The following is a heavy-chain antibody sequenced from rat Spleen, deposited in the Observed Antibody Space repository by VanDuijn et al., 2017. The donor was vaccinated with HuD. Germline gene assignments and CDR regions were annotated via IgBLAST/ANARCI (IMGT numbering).Heavy chain of an antibody. J-gene: IGHJ4*01. V-gene: IGHV5-7*01. CDR3: GRAATDYLGVMDV. CDR2: ISYDGIST. D-gene: IGHD1-6*01. Sequence: EVQLVESGGGLVQPGRSLKLSCAASGFTFSNYGMAWVRQAPKKGLEWVATISYDGISTYYRDSVKGRFTISRDNAQNTLYLQMNKLGSEDTAIYYCGRAATDYLGVMDVWGQGASVTVSS. CDR1: GFTFSNYG.